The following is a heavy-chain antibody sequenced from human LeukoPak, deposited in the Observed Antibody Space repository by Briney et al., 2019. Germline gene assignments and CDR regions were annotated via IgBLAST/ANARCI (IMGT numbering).Heavy chain of an antibody. CDR3: ARDTGYSSGWFSG. J-gene: IGHJ4*02. CDR1: GFTFRSYE. D-gene: IGHD6-19*01. Sequence: GGSLRLSCEDSGFTFRSYEMNWVRQAPGKGLEWIAYLSSSGSAFSYADSVKGRFTISRDNSKNTLYLQMNSLRAEDTAVYYCARDTGYSSGWFSGWGQGTLVTVSS. V-gene: IGHV3-48*03. CDR2: LSSSGSAF.